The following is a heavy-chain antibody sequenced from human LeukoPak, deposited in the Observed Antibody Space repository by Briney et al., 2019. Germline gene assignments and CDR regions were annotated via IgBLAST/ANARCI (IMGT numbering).Heavy chain of an antibody. CDR3: ARGRPQTYCSGGSCYSDAFDI. D-gene: IGHD2-15*01. V-gene: IGHV1-69*13. CDR1: GGTFSSYA. Sequence: ASVKVSCKASGGTFSSYAISWVRQAPGQGLEGRGGIIPIFGTANYAQKFQGRVTITADESTSTAYMELSSLRSEDTAVYYCARGRPQTYCSGGSCYSDAFDIWGQGTMVTVSS. CDR2: IIPIFGTA. J-gene: IGHJ3*02.